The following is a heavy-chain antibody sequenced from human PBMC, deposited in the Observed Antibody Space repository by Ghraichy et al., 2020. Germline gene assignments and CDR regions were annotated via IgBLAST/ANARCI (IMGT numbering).Heavy chain of an antibody. CDR2: TYYRSKWYN. J-gene: IGHJ4*02. V-gene: IGHV6-1*01. CDR1: GDSVSSNSAA. D-gene: IGHD3-10*01. CDR3: ARGPGSGTYYNVGRDYHFDY. Sequence: SQTLSLTCAISGDSVSSNSAAWNWIRQSPSRGLEWLGRTYYRSKWYNDYAVSVKSLITINPDTSKNQFSLQLNSVTPEDTAVYYCARGPGSGTYYNVGRDYHFDYWGQGTLVPVSS.